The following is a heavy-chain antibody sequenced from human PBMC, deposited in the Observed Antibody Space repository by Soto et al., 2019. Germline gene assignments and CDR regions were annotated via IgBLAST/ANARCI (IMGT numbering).Heavy chain of an antibody. CDR3: ARSYYDSSGPRFGI. CDR1: AYTFTSYG. Sequence: SSVKVSCNASAYTFTSYGISWVRQVPGPGLEWMGWIIAYNGNTNYVLKLQGTVTMTAERSTSTAYMELRSLRSDDTAVYYCARSYYDSSGPRFGIWGQGTIVT. V-gene: IGHV1-18*01. J-gene: IGHJ3*02. D-gene: IGHD3-22*01. CDR2: IIAYNGNT.